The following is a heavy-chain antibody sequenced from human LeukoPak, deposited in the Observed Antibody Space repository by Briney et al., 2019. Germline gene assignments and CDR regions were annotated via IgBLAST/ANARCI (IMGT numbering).Heavy chain of an antibody. Sequence: ASVKVSCKASGYTFTSYDINWVRQAPGQGLEWMGWMNPNSCNTDYARKFQGRVTITRNTSISTAYMELSSLRSEDTAVYYCARGGVPAAMGYYYYYMDVWGKGTTVTVSS. D-gene: IGHD2-2*01. CDR1: GYTFTSYD. CDR2: MNPNSCNT. V-gene: IGHV1-8*03. J-gene: IGHJ6*03. CDR3: ARGGVPAAMGYYYYYMDV.